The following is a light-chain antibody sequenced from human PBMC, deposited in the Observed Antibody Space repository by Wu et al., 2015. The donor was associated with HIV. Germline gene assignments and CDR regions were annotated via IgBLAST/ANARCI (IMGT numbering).Light chain of an antibody. CDR2: GAS. CDR3: QQRSNWPPLLT. V-gene: IGKV3D-20*02. J-gene: IGKJ4*01. CDR1: QSVSSNY. Sequence: EIVLTQSPGTLSLSPGERAILSCRARQSVSSNYLAWYQQKPGQAPRLLIYGASGRATGIPDRFSGSGSGTDFTLTISSLEPEDFAVYYCQQRSNWPPLLTFGGGTKVEIK.